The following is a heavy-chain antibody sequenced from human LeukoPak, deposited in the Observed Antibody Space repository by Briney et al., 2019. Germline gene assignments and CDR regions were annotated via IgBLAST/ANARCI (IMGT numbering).Heavy chain of an antibody. Sequence: GASVTVSCKASGGTFSSYAISWVRQAPGQGLEWMGGIIPIFGTANYAQKFQGRVTITTDESTSTAYMELSSLRPEDTAVYYCAREGDRSDYFDYWGQGTLVTVSS. V-gene: IGHV1-69*05. D-gene: IGHD3-10*01. CDR2: IIPIFGTA. J-gene: IGHJ4*02. CDR1: GGTFSSYA. CDR3: AREGDRSDYFDY.